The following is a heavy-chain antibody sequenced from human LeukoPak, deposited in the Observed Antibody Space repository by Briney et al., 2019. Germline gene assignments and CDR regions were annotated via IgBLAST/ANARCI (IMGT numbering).Heavy chain of an antibody. D-gene: IGHD6-19*01. V-gene: IGHV3-9*01. CDR3: ARDRAVAGLCDY. J-gene: IGHJ4*02. CDR2: ISWNSGSI. Sequence: PGGSLRLSCAASGFTFDGYAMHWVRQAPGKGLEWVSGISWNSGSIGYVDSVKGRFTISRDNAKNSLYLQMNSLRVEDTAVYYCARDRAVAGLCDYWGQGTLVTVSS. CDR1: GFTFDGYA.